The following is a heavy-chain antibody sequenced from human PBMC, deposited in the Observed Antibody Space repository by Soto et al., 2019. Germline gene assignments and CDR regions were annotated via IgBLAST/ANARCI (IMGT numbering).Heavy chain of an antibody. V-gene: IGHV3-23*01. CDR1: GFTFSSYA. D-gene: IGHD3-10*01. CDR3: AKDPAGSWFGDAFDI. Sequence: GGSLRLSCAASGFTFSSYAMSWVRQAPGKGLEWVSAISGSGGSTDYADSVKGRFTISRDNSKNTLYLQMNSLRAEDTAVYYCAKDPAGSWFGDAFDIWGQGTMVTVSS. J-gene: IGHJ3*02. CDR2: ISGSGGST.